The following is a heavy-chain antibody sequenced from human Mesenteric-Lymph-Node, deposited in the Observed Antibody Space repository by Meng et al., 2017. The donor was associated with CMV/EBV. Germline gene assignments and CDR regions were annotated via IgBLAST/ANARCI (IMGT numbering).Heavy chain of an antibody. D-gene: IGHD3-22*01. CDR1: GYTFTSYY. Sequence: ASVKVSCKASGYTFTSYYMHWVRQAPGQGLEWMGIINPSGGSTSYAQKFQGRVTMTRDTSTSTVYMELSSLRSEDTALYYCARGGLYYYDNGGYFDYWGQGTLVTVSS. V-gene: IGHV1-46*01. CDR2: INPSGGST. J-gene: IGHJ4*02. CDR3: ARGGLYYYDNGGYFDY.